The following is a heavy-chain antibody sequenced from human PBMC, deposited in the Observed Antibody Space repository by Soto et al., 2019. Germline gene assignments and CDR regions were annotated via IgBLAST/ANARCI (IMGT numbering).Heavy chain of an antibody. CDR2: IYYSGST. CDR3: ARAHSYDSSGYYWVYYFDY. CDR1: GGSISSGGYY. J-gene: IGHJ4*02. Sequence: SETLSLTCTVSGGSISSGGYYWSWIRQHPGKGLEWIGYIYYSGSTYYNPSLKSRVTISVDTSKNQFSLKLSSVTAADTAVYYCARAHSYDSSGYYWVYYFDYWGQGTLVTGSS. D-gene: IGHD3-22*01. V-gene: IGHV4-31*03.